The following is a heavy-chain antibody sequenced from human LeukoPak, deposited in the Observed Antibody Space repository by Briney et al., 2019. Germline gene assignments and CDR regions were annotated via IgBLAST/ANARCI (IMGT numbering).Heavy chain of an antibody. CDR3: AREKRENDYVWGSYRPSEWDLRYFDY. CDR1: GGSISSYY. J-gene: IGHJ4*02. D-gene: IGHD3-16*02. CDR2: IYTRTIGST. Sequence: PSETLSLTCTVSGGSISSYYWGWIRQPAGKGLEWIGRIYTRTIGSTKYNPSLKSRVTMSVDTSKNQLSLKLSSVTAADTAVDYCAREKRENDYVWGSYRPSEWDLRYFDYWGQGTLVTVSS. V-gene: IGHV4-4*07.